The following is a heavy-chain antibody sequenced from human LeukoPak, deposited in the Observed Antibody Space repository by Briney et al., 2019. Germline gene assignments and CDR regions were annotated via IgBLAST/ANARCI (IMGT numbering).Heavy chain of an antibody. CDR1: GLTFSSYS. CDR3: ARRYFDWSYDAFDI. D-gene: IGHD3-9*01. J-gene: IGHJ3*02. V-gene: IGHV3-21*01. Sequence: GGSLRLSCAASGLTFSSYSMNWVRQAPGKGLEWVSSISSSSSYIYYADSVKGRFTISRDNAKNSLYLQMNSLRAEDTAVYYCARRYFDWSYDAFDIWGQGTMVTVSS. CDR2: ISSSSSYI.